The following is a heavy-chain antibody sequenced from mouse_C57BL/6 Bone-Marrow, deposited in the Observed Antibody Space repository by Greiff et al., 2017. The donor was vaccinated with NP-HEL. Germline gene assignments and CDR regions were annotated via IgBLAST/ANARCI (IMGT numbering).Heavy chain of an antibody. V-gene: IGHV1-81*01. CDR3: ARWVTTVVAPFAY. J-gene: IGHJ3*01. D-gene: IGHD1-1*01. CDR2: IYPRSGNT. CDR1: GYTFTSYG. Sequence: VQLQESGAELARPGASVKLSCKASGYTFTSYGISWVKQRTGQGLEWIGEIYPRSGNTYYNEKFKGKATLTADKSSSTAYMELRSLTSEDSAVYFCARWVTTVVAPFAYWGQGTLVTVSA.